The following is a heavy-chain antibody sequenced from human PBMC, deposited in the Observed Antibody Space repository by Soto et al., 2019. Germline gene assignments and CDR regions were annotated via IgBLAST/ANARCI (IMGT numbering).Heavy chain of an antibody. CDR1: GFTFSSYG. Sequence: PGGSLRLSCAASGFTFSSYGMHWVRQAPGKGLEWVAVISYDGSNKYYADSVKGRFTISRDNSKNTLYLQMNSLRAEDTAVYYCAKEIAAAPTLDYWGKRXLVTVSS. CDR3: AKEIAAAPTLDY. J-gene: IGHJ4*02. V-gene: IGHV3-30*18. CDR2: ISYDGSNK. D-gene: IGHD6-13*01.